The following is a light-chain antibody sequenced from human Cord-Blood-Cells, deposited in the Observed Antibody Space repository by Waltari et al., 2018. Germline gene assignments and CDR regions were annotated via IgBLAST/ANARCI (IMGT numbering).Light chain of an antibody. CDR3: CSYAGSWV. Sequence: QSALTQPRSVSGSPGQSVTISCTGTSSDVGGYNYVSWYQQHPGKATKRMIYDVSKQPSAVPDRFSRSKAGTTASLTISGLQAGDEADYYCCSYAGSWVFGGATQLTVL. V-gene: IGLV2-11*01. J-gene: IGLJ3*02. CDR1: SSDVGGYNY. CDR2: DVS.